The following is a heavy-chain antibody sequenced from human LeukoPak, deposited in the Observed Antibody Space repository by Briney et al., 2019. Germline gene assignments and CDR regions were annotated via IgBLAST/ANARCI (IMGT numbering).Heavy chain of an antibody. CDR2: IYSGGST. Sequence: GGSLRLSCAASGFTFSSYAMSWVRQAPGKGLEWVSVIYSGGSTYYADSVKGRFTISRDNSKNTLYLQMNSLRAEDTAVYYCAREYCSSTSCYGDYWGQGTLVTVSS. D-gene: IGHD2-2*01. V-gene: IGHV3-66*01. CDR3: AREYCSSTSCYGDY. CDR1: GFTFSSYA. J-gene: IGHJ4*02.